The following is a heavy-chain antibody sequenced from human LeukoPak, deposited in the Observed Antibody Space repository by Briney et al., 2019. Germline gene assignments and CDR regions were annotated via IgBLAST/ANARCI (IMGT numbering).Heavy chain of an antibody. CDR3: ARHDTAMVTEVAAAGIGSFDY. Sequence: SETLSLTCTVSGGSISSYYWSWIRQPPGKGLEWIGYIYYSGSTNYNPSLKSRVTISVDTSKNQFSLKLSSVTAADTAVYYCARHDTAMVTEVAAAGIGSFDYWGQGTLVTVSS. D-gene: IGHD5-18*01. V-gene: IGHV4-59*08. J-gene: IGHJ4*02. CDR2: IYYSGST. CDR1: GGSISSYY.